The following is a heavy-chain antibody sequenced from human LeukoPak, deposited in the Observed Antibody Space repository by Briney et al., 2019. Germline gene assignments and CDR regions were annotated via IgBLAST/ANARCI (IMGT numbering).Heavy chain of an antibody. CDR3: AREGWNDDHAVRQYGMDV. Sequence: GASVKVSCKASGYTFTSYGISWVRQAPGQGLEWMGWINTNTGNPTYAQGFTGRFVFSLDTSVSTAYLQISSLKAEDTAVYYCAREGWNDDHAVRQYGMDVWGQGTTVTVSS. CDR1: GYTFTSYG. V-gene: IGHV7-4-1*02. J-gene: IGHJ6*02. CDR2: INTNTGNP. D-gene: IGHD1-1*01.